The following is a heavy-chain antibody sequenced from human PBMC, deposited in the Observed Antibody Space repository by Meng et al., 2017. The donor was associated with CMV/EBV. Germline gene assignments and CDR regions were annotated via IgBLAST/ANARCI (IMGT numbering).Heavy chain of an antibody. CDR2: ISAQKGNT. D-gene: IGHD1-7*01. CDR3: ARDKGGFINWYFHNILAIDY. Sequence: SFGISWVRQAPGQGLEWMGWISAQKGNTKYAQKVQGGVTMATDTSTSTAYMEVRSLRSDDTAVYYCARDKGGFINWYFHNILAIDYWGQGTLVTVSS. CDR1: SFG. V-gene: IGHV1-18*01. J-gene: IGHJ4*02.